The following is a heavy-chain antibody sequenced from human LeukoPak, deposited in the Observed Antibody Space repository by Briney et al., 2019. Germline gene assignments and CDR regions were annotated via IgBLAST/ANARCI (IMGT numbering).Heavy chain of an antibody. Sequence: PSETLSLTCTVSGGSIRSSSYYWGWIRQPPGKGLEWIGSIYYSGSTYYNPSLKSRVTISIDTSKNQFSLKLSSVTAADTAVYYCARGLEDSSGPYYFDYWGQGTLVTVSS. CDR2: IYYSGST. D-gene: IGHD6-19*01. CDR3: ARGLEDSSGPYYFDY. V-gene: IGHV4-39*01. CDR1: GGSIRSSSYY. J-gene: IGHJ4*02.